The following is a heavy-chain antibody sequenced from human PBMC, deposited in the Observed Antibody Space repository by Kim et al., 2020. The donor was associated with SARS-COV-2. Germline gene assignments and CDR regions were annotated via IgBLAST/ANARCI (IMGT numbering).Heavy chain of an antibody. Sequence: SGPTLVNPTQTLTLTCTFSGFSLSTSGVGVGWIRQPPGKSLQWLALIYWDDDKRYSPSLETRLTVTKDTSKNQVVLKITSMDPMDTATYYCVHSQNLYYYYAMDVWGQGTTVTVSS. CDR1: GFSLSTSGVG. CDR3: VHSQNLYYYYAMDV. V-gene: IGHV2-5*02. J-gene: IGHJ6*02. CDR2: IYWDDDK.